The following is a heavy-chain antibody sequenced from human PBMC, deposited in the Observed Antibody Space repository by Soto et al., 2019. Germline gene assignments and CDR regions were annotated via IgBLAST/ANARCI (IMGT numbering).Heavy chain of an antibody. CDR3: ARVNYYYGSGSYFADYYYYGMDV. D-gene: IGHD3-10*01. Sequence: QVQLVESGGGVVQPGRSLRLSCAASGFTFSSYGMHWVRQAPGKGLEWVAVIWYDGSNKYYVDSVKGRFTISRDNSKNTLYLQMNSLRAEDTAVYYCARVNYYYGSGSYFADYYYYGMDVWGQGTTVTVSS. CDR1: GFTFSSYG. V-gene: IGHV3-33*01. CDR2: IWYDGSNK. J-gene: IGHJ6*02.